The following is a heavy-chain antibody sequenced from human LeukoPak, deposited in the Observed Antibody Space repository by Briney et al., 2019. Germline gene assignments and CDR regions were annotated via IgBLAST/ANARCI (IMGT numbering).Heavy chain of an antibody. CDR1: RGSISSGGHY. D-gene: IGHD4-17*01. CDR2: TYFTGST. V-gene: IGHV4-31*03. J-gene: IGHJ4*02. Sequence: KTSETLSLTCNVSRGSISSGGHYWNWIRQRPGKGLEWMGYTYFTGSTYYNPSLQSRLIISADTSMTQFSLRLRSVTAADTAVYYCARVSFTYGPLDSWGQGTLVTVSS. CDR3: ARVSFTYGPLDS.